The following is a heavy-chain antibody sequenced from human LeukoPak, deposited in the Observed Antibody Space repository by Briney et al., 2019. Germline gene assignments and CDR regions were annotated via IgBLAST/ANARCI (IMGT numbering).Heavy chain of an antibody. J-gene: IGHJ4*02. CDR1: GGSISSSNW. Sequence: SETLSLTCAVSGGSISSSNWWSWVRQPPGKGLEWIGEIYHSGSTNYNPSLKSRVTISVDKSKNQFSLKLSSVTAVDTAVYYCARLTYCDFWRFDYWGQGTLVTVSS. CDR2: IYHSGST. V-gene: IGHV4-4*02. CDR3: ARLTYCDFWRFDY. D-gene: IGHD3-3*01.